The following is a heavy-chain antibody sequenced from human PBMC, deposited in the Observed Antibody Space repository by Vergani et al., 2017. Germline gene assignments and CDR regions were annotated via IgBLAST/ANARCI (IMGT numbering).Heavy chain of an antibody. J-gene: IGHJ4*02. CDR2: IYPNGNG. CDR1: GGSMSDFY. D-gene: IGHD2-21*01. V-gene: IGHV4-4*07. CDR3: ARGNCGVNCPKDNWLAL. Sequence: QVHLQESGPGVVKPSDTLSLTCTVSGGSMSDFYWTWIRQPAGRGLEWIGRIYPNGNGNYNESLRSRLTMSIDTSRSQFSLSLSSVTAADTAVYYCARGNCGVNCPKDNWLALWGRGILVTVAS.